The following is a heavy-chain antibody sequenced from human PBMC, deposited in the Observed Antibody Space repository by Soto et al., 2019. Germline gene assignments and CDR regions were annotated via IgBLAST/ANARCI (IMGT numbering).Heavy chain of an antibody. CDR2: SSYNGGT. D-gene: IGHD3-10*01. CDR3: ARHRIEVVWRGFDF. Sequence: LSLTCTVSTDSSSFTNSYWGWIRQPPGKGLQWIGSSSYNGGTFYNPSLKGRVVISFDTSKKQSSLQVTSVTAADTVVYFCARHRIEVVWRGFDFWGQGSPVTVSS. J-gene: IGHJ4*02. CDR1: TDSSSFTNSY. V-gene: IGHV4-39*01.